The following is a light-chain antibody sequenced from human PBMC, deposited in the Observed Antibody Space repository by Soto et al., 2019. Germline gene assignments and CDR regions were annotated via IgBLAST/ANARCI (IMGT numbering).Light chain of an antibody. CDR3: SSYVGDSAYA. V-gene: IGLV2-23*01. CDR1: SSDVGGYKY. J-gene: IGLJ1*01. Sequence: QSALTQPASVSGSPGQSITISCTGTSSDVGGYKYVSWYQQHPGKAPKLMIYEGSKRPSGVSNRFSGSKSGNTASLTISGLQAEDEADYFCSSYVGDSAYAFGTGTKVTVL. CDR2: EGS.